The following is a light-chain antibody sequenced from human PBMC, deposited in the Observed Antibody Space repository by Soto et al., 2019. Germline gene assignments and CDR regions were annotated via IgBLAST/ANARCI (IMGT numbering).Light chain of an antibody. V-gene: IGLV2-23*01. CDR1: SSDVGSYNL. J-gene: IGLJ2*01. Sequence: QPASVSGSPGQSITISCTGTSSDVGSYNLVSWYQHHPGKAPKFIIYEDNKRPSGVSNRFSGSKSGNTASLTISGLQAEDEADYYCCAFVRSNALLFGGGTKVTVL. CDR3: CAFVRSNALL. CDR2: EDN.